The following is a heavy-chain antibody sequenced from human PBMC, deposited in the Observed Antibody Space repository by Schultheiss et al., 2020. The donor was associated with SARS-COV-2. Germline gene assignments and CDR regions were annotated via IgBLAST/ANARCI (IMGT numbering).Heavy chain of an antibody. CDR3: ARGPIVVVPAYYMDV. J-gene: IGHJ6*03. D-gene: IGHD2-2*01. V-gene: IGHV3-7*01. CDR2: IKQDGSEK. Sequence: GGSLRLSCAASGFTFSSYWMSWVRQAPGKGLEWVANIKQDGSEKYYVDSVKGRFTISRDNAKNSLYLQMNSLRAEDTAVYYCARGPIVVVPAYYMDVWGKGTTVTVSS. CDR1: GFTFSSYW.